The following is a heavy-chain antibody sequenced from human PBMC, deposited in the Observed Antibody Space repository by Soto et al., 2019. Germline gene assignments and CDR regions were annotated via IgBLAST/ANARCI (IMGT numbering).Heavy chain of an antibody. CDR2: IYYSGST. D-gene: IGHD3-22*01. Sequence: QLQLQESGPGLVKPSETLSLTCTVSGGSISSSSYYWGWIRQPPGKGLEWIGGIYYSGSTYYNPSLKSRLTISVDTSKNQFALKLSSVTAADTAVYYCARQTKDYYDSSGAYFQHWGQGTLVTVSS. CDR3: ARQTKDYYDSSGAYFQH. CDR1: GGSISSSSYY. J-gene: IGHJ1*01. V-gene: IGHV4-39*01.